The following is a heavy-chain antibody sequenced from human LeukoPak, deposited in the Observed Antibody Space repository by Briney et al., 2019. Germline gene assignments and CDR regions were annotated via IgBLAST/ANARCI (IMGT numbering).Heavy chain of an antibody. CDR3: ARDSAYCGGDCYSFDY. CDR1: GFTFRNFW. CDR2: INTDGSST. D-gene: IGHD2-21*02. J-gene: IGHJ4*02. V-gene: IGHV3-74*01. Sequence: GGSLRLSCAASGFTFRNFWMHWVRQAPGKGLVWVSRINTDGSSTNYADSVKGRFTIPRDNAKNTLYLQMNSLRAEDTAVYYCARDSAYCGGDCYSFDYWGQGTLVTVSS.